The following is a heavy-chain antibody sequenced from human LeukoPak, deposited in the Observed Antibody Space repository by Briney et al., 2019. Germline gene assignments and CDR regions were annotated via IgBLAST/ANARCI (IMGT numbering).Heavy chain of an antibody. J-gene: IGHJ3*02. D-gene: IGHD3-3*01. V-gene: IGHV1-8*01. Sequence: ASVKVSCKVSGYTFTSYDINWVRQATGQGLEWMGWMNPNSGNTGYAQKFQGRVTMTRNTSISTAYMELSSLRSEDTAVYYCARGDTIFGVVVGEYAFDIWGQGTMVTVSS. CDR2: MNPNSGNT. CDR1: GYTFTSYD. CDR3: ARGDTIFGVVVGEYAFDI.